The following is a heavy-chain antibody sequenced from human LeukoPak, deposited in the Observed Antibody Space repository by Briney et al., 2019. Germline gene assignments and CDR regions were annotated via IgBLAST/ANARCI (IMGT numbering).Heavy chain of an antibody. Sequence: SETLSLTCTVSGYSISSAYYWGWIRQPPGKGLEWIGTMYHSGSTNYNPSLKSRVTISVDTSKNQFSLKLSSVTAADTAVYFCARGFRGDNFDYWGQGTLVTVSS. D-gene: IGHD7-27*01. CDR2: MYHSGST. V-gene: IGHV4-38-2*02. J-gene: IGHJ4*02. CDR3: ARGFRGDNFDY. CDR1: GYSISSAYY.